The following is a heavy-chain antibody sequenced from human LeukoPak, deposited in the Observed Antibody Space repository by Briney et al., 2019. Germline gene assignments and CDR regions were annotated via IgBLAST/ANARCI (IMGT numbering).Heavy chain of an antibody. CDR3: ARDPGAMVRGVIKGY. Sequence: PGGSLRLSCAASGFTFSSYSMNWVRQAPGKGLEWVSSISSSSSYIYYADSVKGRFTISRDNAKNSLYLQMNSLRAEDTAVYYCARDPGAMVRGVIKGYWGQGTLVTVSS. V-gene: IGHV3-21*01. J-gene: IGHJ4*02. CDR2: ISSSSSYI. D-gene: IGHD3-10*01. CDR1: GFTFSSYS.